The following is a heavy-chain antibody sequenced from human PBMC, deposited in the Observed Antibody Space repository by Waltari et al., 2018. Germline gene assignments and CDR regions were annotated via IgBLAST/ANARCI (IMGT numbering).Heavy chain of an antibody. J-gene: IGHJ3*02. CDR3: AKDIEMATTPLGAFDI. D-gene: IGHD5-12*01. CDR2: IGGSGGST. CDR1: GFTFSRYA. V-gene: IGHV3-23*01. Sequence: EVQLLESGGGLVQPGGSLRLSCAASGFTFSRYAMSWVRQAPGKGLEWVSAIGGSGGSTYYADSVKGRFTISRDNSKNTLYLQMNSLRAEDTAVYYCAKDIEMATTPLGAFDIWGQGTMVTVSS.